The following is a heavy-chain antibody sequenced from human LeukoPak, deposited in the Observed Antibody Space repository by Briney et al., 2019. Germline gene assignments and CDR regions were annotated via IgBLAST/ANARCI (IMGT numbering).Heavy chain of an antibody. CDR1: GGSISSYY. V-gene: IGHV4-4*07. D-gene: IGHD1-26*01. CDR3: ANAGEWELRYYGMDV. CDR2: IYTSGST. Sequence: SETLSLTCTVSGGSISSYYWSWIRQPAGKGLEWIGRIYTSGSTNYNPSLKSRVTMSVDTSKNQFSLKLSSVTAADTAVYYCANAGEWELRYYGMDVWGQGTTVTVSS. J-gene: IGHJ6*02.